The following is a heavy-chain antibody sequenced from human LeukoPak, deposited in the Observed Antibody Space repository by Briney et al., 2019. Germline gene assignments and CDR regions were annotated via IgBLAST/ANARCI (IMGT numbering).Heavy chain of an antibody. CDR2: ISGSGSTT. CDR3: AKDSRPTIAVAGFDY. D-gene: IGHD6-19*01. Sequence: GGSLRLSCSVSGFTFNNYAMNWVRQAPGKGLEWVSGISGSGSTTYYADSVKGRFTISRDNPKNTLYLQMNNLRGEDTAVYFCAKDSRPTIAVAGFDYWGQGTLVTVSS. J-gene: IGHJ4*02. CDR1: GFTFNNYA. V-gene: IGHV3-23*01.